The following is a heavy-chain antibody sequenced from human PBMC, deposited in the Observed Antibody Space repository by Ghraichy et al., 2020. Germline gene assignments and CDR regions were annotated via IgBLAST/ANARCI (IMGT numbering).Heavy chain of an antibody. CDR3: ASGSSSGWYKGDY. D-gene: IGHD6-19*01. Sequence: SQTLSLTCTVSGGSISSSSYYWGWIRQPPGKGLEWIGSIYYSGSTYYNPSLKSRVTISVDTSKNQFSLKLSSVTAADTAVYYCASGSSSGWYKGDYWGQGTLVTVSS. CDR2: IYYSGST. CDR1: GGSISSSSYY. J-gene: IGHJ4*02. V-gene: IGHV4-39*01.